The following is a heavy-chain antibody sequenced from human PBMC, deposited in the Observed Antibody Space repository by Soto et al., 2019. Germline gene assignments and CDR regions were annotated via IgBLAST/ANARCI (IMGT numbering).Heavy chain of an antibody. CDR1: GGTFSSYA. CDR3: ARDDVDTAMPYGMDV. J-gene: IGHJ6*02. D-gene: IGHD5-18*01. CDR2: IIPIFGTA. V-gene: IGHV1-69*12. Sequence: QVQLVQSGAEVKKPGCSVKVSCKDSGGTFSSYAISWEREAPGQGLEWMGGIIPIFGTANYAQKFQGRVTITADESTSTAYMELSSLRSEDTAVYYCARDDVDTAMPYGMDVWGQGTTVTVSS.